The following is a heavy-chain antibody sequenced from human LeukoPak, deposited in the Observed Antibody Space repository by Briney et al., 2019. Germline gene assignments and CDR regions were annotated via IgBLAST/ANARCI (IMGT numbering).Heavy chain of an antibody. CDR3: GRPDYYCYMDV. V-gene: IGHV3-48*04. CDR2: ISSSSTTM. CDR1: GSTFSSYS. Sequence: PGGSLRLSCTASGSTFSSYSMNWVRQAPGKGLEWISHISSSSTTMSYADSVKGRFTISRDNAKNSLYLQMNSLRAEDTAVYYCGRPDYYCYMDVWGKGTTVTVSS. J-gene: IGHJ6*03. D-gene: IGHD6-6*01.